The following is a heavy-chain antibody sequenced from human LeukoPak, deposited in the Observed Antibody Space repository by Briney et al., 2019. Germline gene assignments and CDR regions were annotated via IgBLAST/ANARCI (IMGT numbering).Heavy chain of an antibody. Sequence: GGSLRLSCAASGFTFDDYAMHWVRQAPGKGLEWVSGISRNSGSIGYADSVKGRFTISRDNAKNSLYLQMNSLRAEDTAVYYCAGDSEPYDSSGYYYPYYFDYWGQGTLVTVSS. CDR1: GFTFDDYA. J-gene: IGHJ4*02. D-gene: IGHD3-22*01. CDR2: ISRNSGSI. CDR3: AGDSEPYDSSGYYYPYYFDY. V-gene: IGHV3-9*01.